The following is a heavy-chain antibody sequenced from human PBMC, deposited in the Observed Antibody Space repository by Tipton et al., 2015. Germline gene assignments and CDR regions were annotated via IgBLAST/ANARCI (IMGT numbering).Heavy chain of an antibody. V-gene: IGHV3-23*01. CDR1: GFTFTNYA. CDR3: AKIFSLYHDYAAIDY. D-gene: IGHD4-17*01. J-gene: IGHJ4*02. CDR2: ISGFDGST. Sequence: SLRLSCAASGFTFTNYAMAWVRQAPGKGLEWLSTISGFDGSTYYTGSVMGRFTISRDNSKNTLYLQMNNLRAEDTALYYCAKIFSLYHDYAAIDYWGQGTLVTVSS.